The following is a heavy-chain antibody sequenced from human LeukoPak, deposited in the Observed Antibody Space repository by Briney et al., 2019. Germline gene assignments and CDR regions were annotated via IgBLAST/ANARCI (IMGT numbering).Heavy chain of an antibody. Sequence: ASVKVSCKASGYTFTGYYVHWVRQAPGQGLEWMGRINPSSGGTNYAQKFQGTVTMTRDTSISTAYMELSRLRSDDTAVYYCARRNGEFQRYYYYYYGMDVWGQGTTVTVSS. J-gene: IGHJ6*02. D-gene: IGHD3-10*01. CDR3: ARRNGEFQRYYYYYYGMDV. CDR2: INPSSGGT. CDR1: GYTFTGYY. V-gene: IGHV1-2*06.